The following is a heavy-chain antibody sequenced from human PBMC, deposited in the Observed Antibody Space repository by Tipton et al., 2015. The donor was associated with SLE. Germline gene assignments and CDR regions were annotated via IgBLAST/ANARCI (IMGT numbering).Heavy chain of an antibody. CDR1: GGSIISGGYY. V-gene: IGHV4-31*11. CDR3: ARDSRRYYDLSGYYSWFDP. Sequence: TLSLTCAVSGGSIISGGYYWSWIRQHPGKGLEWIGYIYYSGSTYYNPSLKSRVTISVDTSKNQFSLKLSSVTSADTAVYYCARDSRRYYDLSGYYSWFDPWGQGTLVTVSS. J-gene: IGHJ5*02. D-gene: IGHD3-22*01. CDR2: IYYSGST.